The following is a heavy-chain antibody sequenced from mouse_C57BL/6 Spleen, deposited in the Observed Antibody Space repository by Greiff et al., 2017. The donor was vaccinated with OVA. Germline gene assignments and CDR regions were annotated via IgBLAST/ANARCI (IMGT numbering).Heavy chain of an antibody. CDR3: ARKRDCYAMDY. CDR1: GFTFTDYY. CDR2: IRNKANGYTT. J-gene: IGHJ4*01. V-gene: IGHV7-3*01. Sequence: EVKLMESGGGLVQPGGSLSLSCAASGFTFTDYYMSWVRQPPGKALEWLGFIRNKANGYTTEYSASVKGRFTISRDNSQSILYLQMNALRAEDSATYYCARKRDCYAMDYWGQGTSVTVSS.